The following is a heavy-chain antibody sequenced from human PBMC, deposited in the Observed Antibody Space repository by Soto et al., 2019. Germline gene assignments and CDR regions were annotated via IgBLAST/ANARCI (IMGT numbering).Heavy chain of an antibody. CDR2: IVVASGQT. J-gene: IGHJ6*02. CDR1: GSGFISSG. V-gene: IGHV1-58*02. D-gene: IGHD2-15*01. Sequence: SVKVSCKASGSGFISSGIQWVRQAHGQRLEWIGWIVVASGQTNYAQNFRGRVAITRDTSTATAYIELTGLTSGDTAVYFCSADRPDIGVGWWVWGQGTKVTVSS. CDR3: SADRPDIGVGWWV.